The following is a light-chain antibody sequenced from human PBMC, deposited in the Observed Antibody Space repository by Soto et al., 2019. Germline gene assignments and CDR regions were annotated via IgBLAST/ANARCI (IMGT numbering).Light chain of an antibody. CDR2: RNN. CDR3: QAYDYSLTAFV. CDR1: TSNIGSNY. Sequence: QSVLTQPPSASGTPGQGVTISCSGSTSNIGSNYVYWYQQLPGTAPKLLIYRNNQRPSGVPDRFSGSKSGTSASLAITGLQAEDEADYYCQAYDYSLTAFVFGGGTKLTVL. J-gene: IGLJ3*02. V-gene: IGLV1-47*01.